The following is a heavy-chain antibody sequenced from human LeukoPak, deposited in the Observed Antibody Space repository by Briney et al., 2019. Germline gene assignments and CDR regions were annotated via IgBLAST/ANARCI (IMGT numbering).Heavy chain of an antibody. D-gene: IGHD3-16*01. Sequence: GGSLRLSCLASGFTFTTYWMHWVRQAPGEGLVWVSRINGDGSNSNYADSVKGRFTISRDNARNTLYLQMNGLRAEDTALYYCARTSPTSHFDFWGQGTLVTVSS. CDR1: GFTFTTYW. CDR3: ARTSPTSHFDF. CDR2: INGDGSNS. V-gene: IGHV3-74*01. J-gene: IGHJ4*02.